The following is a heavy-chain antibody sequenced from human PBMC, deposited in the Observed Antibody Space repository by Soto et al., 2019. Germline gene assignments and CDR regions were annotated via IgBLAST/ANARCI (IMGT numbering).Heavy chain of an antibody. CDR2: ISAYNGNT. D-gene: IGHD2-2*01. CDR3: ARDKVHCISTSCLTQGDPIPNWFDP. J-gene: IGHJ5*02. V-gene: IGHV1-18*01. Sequence: QVQLVQSGAEVKKPGASVKVSCKASGYTFTSYGISWVRQAPGQGLEWMGWISAYNGNTNYAQKLQGRVTMTTDTSTSTAYMELRSLRSDDTAVYYCARDKVHCISTSCLTQGDPIPNWFDPWGQGTLVTVSS. CDR1: GYTFTSYG.